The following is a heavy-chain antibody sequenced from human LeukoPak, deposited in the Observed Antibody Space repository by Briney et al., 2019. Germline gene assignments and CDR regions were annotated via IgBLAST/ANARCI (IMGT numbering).Heavy chain of an antibody. J-gene: IGHJ3*02. Sequence: GGSLRLSCAASGFTFDDYAMHWVRQAPGKGLEWVSGISWNSGSIGYADSVKGRFTISRDNAKNSLYLQMNSLRAEDTALYYCAKERTYYYDSSGYSKLEHAFDIWGQGTMVTVSS. V-gene: IGHV3-9*01. D-gene: IGHD3-22*01. CDR1: GFTFDDYA. CDR3: AKERTYYYDSSGYSKLEHAFDI. CDR2: ISWNSGSI.